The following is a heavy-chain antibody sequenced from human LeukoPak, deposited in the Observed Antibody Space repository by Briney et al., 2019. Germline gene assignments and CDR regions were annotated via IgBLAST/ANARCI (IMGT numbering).Heavy chain of an antibody. D-gene: IGHD2-2*01. J-gene: IGHJ5*02. Sequence: PSETLSLTCTVSGGSISSYYWSWIRQPAGKGLEWIGRIYTSGSTYYNPSLKSRVTISVDTSKNQFSLKLSSVTAADTAVYYCARWGTYASTSNWFDPWGQGTRVTASS. CDR2: IYTSGST. CDR1: GGSISSYY. CDR3: ARWGTYASTSNWFDP. V-gene: IGHV4-4*07.